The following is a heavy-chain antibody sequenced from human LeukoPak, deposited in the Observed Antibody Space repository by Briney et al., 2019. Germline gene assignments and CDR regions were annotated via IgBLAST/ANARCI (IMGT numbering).Heavy chain of an antibody. CDR2: ISTSGRT. J-gene: IGHJ4*02. D-gene: IGHD1-1*01. Sequence: GGSLRLSCADSGFTFSSYAMSWVRQAPGKGLEWVSLISTSGRTHYADSVQGRFTISRDNSKNTLYLQMNSLRAEDTAVYYCATDRPHPRNEPTNFDYWGQGTLVTVSS. V-gene: IGHV3-23*01. CDR1: GFTFSSYA. CDR3: ATDRPHPRNEPTNFDY.